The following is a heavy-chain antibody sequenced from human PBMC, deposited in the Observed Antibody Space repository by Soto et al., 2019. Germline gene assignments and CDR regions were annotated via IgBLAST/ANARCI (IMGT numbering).Heavy chain of an antibody. Sequence: PSETLSLTCAVSGYSISSSYYWGWIRQPPGKGLEWIGSIYHSGSTYYNPSLKSRVTISVDTSKNQFSLKLSSVTAADTAVYYCARDLQYNWNHGPAYYYYGMDVWGQGTTVTVSS. CDR1: GYSISSSYY. V-gene: IGHV4-38-2*02. CDR2: IYHSGST. CDR3: ARDLQYNWNHGPAYYYYGMDV. J-gene: IGHJ6*02. D-gene: IGHD1-20*01.